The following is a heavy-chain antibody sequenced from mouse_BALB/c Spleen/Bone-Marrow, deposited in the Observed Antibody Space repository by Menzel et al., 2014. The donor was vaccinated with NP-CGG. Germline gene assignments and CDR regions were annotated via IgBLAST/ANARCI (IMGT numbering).Heavy chain of an antibody. CDR1: GYTFSSYW. CDR2: ILPGSGST. Sequence: QVQLQQSGAELMKPGASVKISCKATGYTFSSYWIEWVKQRPGHGLEWIGEILPGSGSTNYNEKFKGKATFTADTSSNSTYMQRSTLTSEASAVYYSEGRAIAWFAYWGQGTLVTVSA. J-gene: IGHJ3*01. V-gene: IGHV1-9*01. CDR3: EGRAIAWFAY.